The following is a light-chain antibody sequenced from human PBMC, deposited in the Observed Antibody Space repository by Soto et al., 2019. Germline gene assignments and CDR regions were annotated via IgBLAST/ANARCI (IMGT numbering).Light chain of an antibody. CDR3: QQSFSSPPIT. Sequence: DIQMTQSPSSLSASLGDTVTISCRASQNIENYLHWYQQKAGKAPEVLLYVASVLKDGVSSRFSGSGYGTDFTLTITNLXXXXFAMYYCQQSFSSPPITFGQGTRLDIK. CDR2: VAS. V-gene: IGKV1-39*01. J-gene: IGKJ5*01. CDR1: QNIENY.